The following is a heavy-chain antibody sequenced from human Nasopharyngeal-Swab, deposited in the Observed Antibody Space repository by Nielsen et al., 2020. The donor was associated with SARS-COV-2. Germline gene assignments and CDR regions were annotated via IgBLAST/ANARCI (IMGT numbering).Heavy chain of an antibody. CDR1: GGSVSSGSYY. Sequence: LETLSLTCTVSGGSVSSGSYYWSWIRQPPGKGLEWIGYIYYSGSTNYNPSLKSRVTISVDTSKNQFSLKLSSVTAADTAVYYCARGPIKRYCSGGSCRPHNWFDPWGQGTLVTVSS. CDR3: ARGPIKRYCSGGSCRPHNWFDP. J-gene: IGHJ5*02. D-gene: IGHD2-15*01. V-gene: IGHV4-61*01. CDR2: IYYSGST.